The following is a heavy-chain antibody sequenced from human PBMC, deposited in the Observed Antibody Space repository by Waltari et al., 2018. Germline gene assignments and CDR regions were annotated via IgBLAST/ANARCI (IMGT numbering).Heavy chain of an antibody. D-gene: IGHD3-10*01. CDR3: ARDPSTIQGDPYYFDY. Sequence: QLQLQESGPGLVKPSETLSLTCTVSGGSISSSSYYWGWIRQPPGKGLEWIGSIYYSGSTYYNPSLKSRVTISVDTSKNQFSLKLSSVTAADTAVYYCARDPSTIQGDPYYFDYWGQGTLVTVSS. CDR1: GGSISSSSYY. J-gene: IGHJ4*02. CDR2: IYYSGST. V-gene: IGHV4-39*07.